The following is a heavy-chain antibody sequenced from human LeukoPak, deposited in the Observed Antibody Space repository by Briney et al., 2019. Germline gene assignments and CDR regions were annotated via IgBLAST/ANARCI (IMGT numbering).Heavy chain of an antibody. CDR2: IYYSGST. V-gene: IGHV4-59*01. CDR1: GGSISSYY. Sequence: PSETLSLTCTVSGGSISSYYWSWIRQPPGKGLEWIGYIYYSGSTNYNPSLKSRVTISVDTSKNQFSLKLSSVTAADTAVYYCAREYSSGRGNYYGMDVWGQGTTGTVSS. CDR3: AREYSSGRGNYYGMDV. J-gene: IGHJ6*02. D-gene: IGHD6-19*01.